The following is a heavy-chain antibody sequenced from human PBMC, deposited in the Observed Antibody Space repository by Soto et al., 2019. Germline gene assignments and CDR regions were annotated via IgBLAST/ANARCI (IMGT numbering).Heavy chain of an antibody. CDR1: GDSISSFY. V-gene: IGHV4-59*01. D-gene: IGHD3-3*01. CDR2: IYYSGST. J-gene: IGHJ2*01. Sequence: QVQLQESGPGLVKPSETLSLTCTVSGDSISSFYWSWIRQPTGKGLEWIGHIYYSGSTNYNPSRKSRFAMSVDTSKNQVSLSLSSVTAADTAVYYCARGPRASLDLLLYDCYFDLWGRGTLVTVSS. CDR3: ARGPRASLDLLLYDCYFDL.